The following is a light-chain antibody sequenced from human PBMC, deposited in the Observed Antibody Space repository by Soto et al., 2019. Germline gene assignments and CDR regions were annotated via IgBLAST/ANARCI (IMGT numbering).Light chain of an antibody. V-gene: IGLV2-14*03. Sequence: QSVLTQPASVSGSPGQSITISCTGTCSDVGGYNYVSWYQQHPGKAPKLMVYDVSNRPSEISNRFSGSKSGSTASLTISGLQAEDEADYYCSSFSTISTLVFGPGTKVTVL. CDR1: CSDVGGYNY. J-gene: IGLJ1*01. CDR2: DVS. CDR3: SSFSTISTLV.